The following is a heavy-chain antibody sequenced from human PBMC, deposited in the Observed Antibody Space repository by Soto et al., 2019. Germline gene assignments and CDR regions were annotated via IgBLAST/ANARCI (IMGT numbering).Heavy chain of an antibody. CDR1: GFTFSSYS. CDR2: ISSSSSTI. CDR3: ARVGWLQSIGY. V-gene: IGHV3-48*02. J-gene: IGHJ4*02. Sequence: EVQLVESGGGLVQPGGSLRLSCAASGFTFSSYSMNWVRQAPGKGLEWLSYISSSSSTIYYTDSVKGRFTISRDNAKNSLYLKMNSLRDEDTAVYYCARVGWLQSIGYWGQGTLVTVSS. D-gene: IGHD4-4*01.